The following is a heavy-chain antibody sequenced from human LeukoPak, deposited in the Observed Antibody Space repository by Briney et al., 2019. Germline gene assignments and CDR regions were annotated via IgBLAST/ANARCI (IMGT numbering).Heavy chain of an antibody. V-gene: IGHV3-11*05. D-gene: IGHD6-13*01. J-gene: IGHJ4*02. CDR1: GFTFSDYY. CDR3: ARVGTIAAAGTYDY. CDR2: IGSSGSFT. Sequence: GGSLRLSCAASGFTFSDYYMSWIRQAPGKGLGWVSYIGSSGSFTNYADSVKGRFTISRDNTKNSLYLQMNSPRPEDTAVYYCARVGTIAAAGTYDYWGQGTLVAVSS.